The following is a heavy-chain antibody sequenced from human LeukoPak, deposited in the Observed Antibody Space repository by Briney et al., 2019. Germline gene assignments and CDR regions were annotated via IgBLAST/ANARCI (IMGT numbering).Heavy chain of an antibody. D-gene: IGHD7-27*01. Sequence: SVKVSCKASGGSFSSNTLSWVRQAPGQGLEWMGGIIANVGTPGYAQKFQGRVTVTADESTSTIYLVVDSLRSDDTAVYYCARLVNWGPLGDYWGQGTLVTVSS. CDR1: GGSFSSNT. CDR2: IIANVGTP. CDR3: ARLVNWGPLGDY. V-gene: IGHV1-69*01. J-gene: IGHJ4*02.